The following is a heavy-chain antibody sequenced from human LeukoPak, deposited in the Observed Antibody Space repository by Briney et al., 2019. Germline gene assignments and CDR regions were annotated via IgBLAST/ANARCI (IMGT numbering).Heavy chain of an antibody. CDR3: GRDPNGDYVGAFEF. V-gene: IGHV3-23*01. Sequence: GGSLRLSCAASGFIFSKYALVWVRQAPGKGLEWVSGIRGSGADTRYADAVKGRFTISRDNSKNTLYPQMNSLGADDTAVYYCGRDPNGDYVGAFEFWGQGTMVTVSS. D-gene: IGHD4-17*01. J-gene: IGHJ3*01. CDR2: IRGSGADT. CDR1: GFIFSKYA.